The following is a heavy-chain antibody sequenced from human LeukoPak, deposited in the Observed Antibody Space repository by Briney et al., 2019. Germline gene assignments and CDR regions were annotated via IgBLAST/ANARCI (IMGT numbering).Heavy chain of an antibody. CDR3: ATDGYSGARDY. Sequence: GGSLRLSCRASGFSFTNYWMSWVRQAPGKGLEWVANTKPDGSEKYYVDSVRGRFTISRDNAKNLLYLQMSNLRAEDTAVYYCATDGYSGARDYWGQGTLVTVSS. CDR2: TKPDGSEK. V-gene: IGHV3-7*01. J-gene: IGHJ4*02. CDR1: GFSFTNYW. D-gene: IGHD5-12*01.